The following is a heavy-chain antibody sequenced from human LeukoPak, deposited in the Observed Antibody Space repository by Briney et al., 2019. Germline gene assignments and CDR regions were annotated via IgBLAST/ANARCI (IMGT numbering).Heavy chain of an antibody. D-gene: IGHD1-1*01. V-gene: IGHV1-18*01. CDR3: ARVGTGTTSSGGWFDP. J-gene: IGHJ5*02. Sequence: ASVKVSCKASGYTFTSYGISWVRQAPGQGLEWMGWISAYNGNTNYAQKLQGRVTMTTDTSTSTAYMELRSLRSDDTAVYYCARVGTGTTSSGGWFDPWGQGTLVTVSS. CDR2: ISAYNGNT. CDR1: GYTFTSYG.